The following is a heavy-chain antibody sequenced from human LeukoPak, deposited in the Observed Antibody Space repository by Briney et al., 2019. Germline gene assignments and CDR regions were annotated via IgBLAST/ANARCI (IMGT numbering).Heavy chain of an antibody. CDR3: ARVGPRYCSSTTCHFDY. Sequence: PGGSLRLSCAASGFTFSSHWMTWVRQAPGKGLEWVANIRQDGGEKYYLDSVKGRFTISRDNAKNSLDLQMNSLTAEDTAVYYCARVGPRYCSSTTCHFDYWGQGTPVTVSS. CDR1: GFTFSSHW. V-gene: IGHV3-7*01. D-gene: IGHD2-2*01. J-gene: IGHJ4*02. CDR2: IRQDGGEK.